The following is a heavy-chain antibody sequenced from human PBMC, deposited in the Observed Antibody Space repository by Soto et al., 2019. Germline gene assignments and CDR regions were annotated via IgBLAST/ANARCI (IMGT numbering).Heavy chain of an antibody. V-gene: IGHV3-30*18. J-gene: IGHJ4*02. CDR2: ISYDGSKK. D-gene: IGHD1-26*01. CDR1: GFTFSSYG. Sequence: QVQLVESGGGVVQPGRSLRLSCEASGFTFSSYGMHWVRQAPGKGLEWVAVISYDGSKKYYADSVKGRFTISRDNSKNTLYLQMNSLRAEDRGVYYCANVEGGAYPDFDLWGQGTLVTVSS. CDR3: ANVEGGAYPDFDL.